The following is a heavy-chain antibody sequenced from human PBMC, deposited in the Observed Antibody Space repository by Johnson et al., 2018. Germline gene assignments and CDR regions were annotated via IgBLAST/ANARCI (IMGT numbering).Heavy chain of an antibody. CDR2: ITSKTDGGPT. J-gene: IGHJ6*02. CDR3: TPAPATDYYYYGMDV. Sequence: VQLVESGGGLVKPGGSLRLSCAASGFTFSNAWMSWVRQAPGKGLEWVGRITSKTDGGPTDYAAPVKGRFTISRDDSKNTLYLQMNSLKTEDTAVYYCTPAPATDYYYYGMDVWGQGTTVTVSS. V-gene: IGHV3-15*01. CDR1: GFTFSNAW.